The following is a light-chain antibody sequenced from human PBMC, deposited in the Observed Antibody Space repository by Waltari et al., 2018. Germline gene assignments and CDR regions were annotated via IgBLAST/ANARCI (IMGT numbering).Light chain of an antibody. CDR2: KGS. V-gene: IGLV8-61*01. CDR1: SGSVSTTSY. Sequence: QTVVTQEPSLSVSPGGTVTLTCALTSGSVSTTSYATWYQQTPGQPPRTLVYKGSSRSSGFPDRFSGSILGNKAALTITGAQADDESNYYCSLYMGSGIWVFGGGTKLTVL. CDR3: SLYMGSGIWV. J-gene: IGLJ3*02.